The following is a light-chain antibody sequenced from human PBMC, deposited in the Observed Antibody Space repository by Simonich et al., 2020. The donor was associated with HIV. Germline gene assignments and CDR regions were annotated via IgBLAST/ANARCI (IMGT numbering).Light chain of an antibody. Sequence: DIVMTQSPDSLAVSLGERATINCKSSQSVLHSSNNKNYLAWYQQRPGQPPKLIIYWASTRESGVPDRFSGSGSGTDFTRTISSLQAEDVAVYYCQQYYTTPLTFGGGTKVEIK. V-gene: IGKV4-1*01. CDR1: QSVLHSSNNKNY. J-gene: IGKJ4*01. CDR3: QQYYTTPLT. CDR2: WAS.